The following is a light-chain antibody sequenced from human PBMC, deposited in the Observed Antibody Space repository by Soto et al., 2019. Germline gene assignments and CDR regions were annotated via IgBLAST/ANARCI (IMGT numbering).Light chain of an antibody. CDR1: SSNIGGNS. V-gene: IGLV1-51*01. CDR2: DDN. Sequence: SVLTQPPSVSAAPGQKVTISCSGSSSNIGGNSVSWYQQLPGTAPKLLIYDDNKRPSGIPDRFSGSTSGPSAPLGITGFQAGDEADYYCRSWDSSLSAYVFGTGTKGTVL. J-gene: IGLJ1*01. CDR3: RSWDSSLSAYV.